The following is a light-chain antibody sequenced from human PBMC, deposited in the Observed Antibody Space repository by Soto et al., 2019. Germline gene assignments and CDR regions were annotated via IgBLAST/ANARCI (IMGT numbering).Light chain of an antibody. CDR3: SSYAGINNLGV. CDR1: SSDVGGYKY. J-gene: IGLJ1*01. CDR2: EVN. Sequence: QSALTQPPSASGSPGQSVTISCTGTSSDVGGYKYVSWYQQHPGKAPKLMIFEVNKRPSGVPDRFSGSKSGNTASLTVPGLQAEDEADYYCSSYAGINNLGVFRTGTKLTVL. V-gene: IGLV2-8*01.